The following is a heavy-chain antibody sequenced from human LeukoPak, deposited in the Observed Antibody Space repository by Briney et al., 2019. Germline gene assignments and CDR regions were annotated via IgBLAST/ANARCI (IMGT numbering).Heavy chain of an antibody. Sequence: GASVKVSCKASGGTFSSYAISWVRQAPGQGLEWMGGIIPIFGTANYAQKFQGRVTITADESTSTAYMELSSLRSEDTAVYYCARSPSVVPAAGFDYWGQGTLVTVSS. CDR2: IIPIFGTA. CDR1: GGTFSSYA. J-gene: IGHJ4*02. D-gene: IGHD2-2*01. CDR3: ARSPSVVPAAGFDY. V-gene: IGHV1-69*13.